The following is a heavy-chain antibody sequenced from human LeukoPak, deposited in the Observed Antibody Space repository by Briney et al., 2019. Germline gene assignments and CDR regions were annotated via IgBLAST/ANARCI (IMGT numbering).Heavy chain of an antibody. J-gene: IGHJ6*02. D-gene: IGHD2-15*01. V-gene: IGHV1-8*01. Sequence: GASVKVSCKASGYTFTSYDINWVRQATGQGLEWMGWVNPNRGNTGYAQKFQGRVTMTRNTSISTAYMELSSLRSEDTAVYYCARVCSGGSCLLYYYYGMDVWGQGTTVTVSS. CDR3: ARVCSGGSCLLYYYYGMDV. CDR1: GYTFTSYD. CDR2: VNPNRGNT.